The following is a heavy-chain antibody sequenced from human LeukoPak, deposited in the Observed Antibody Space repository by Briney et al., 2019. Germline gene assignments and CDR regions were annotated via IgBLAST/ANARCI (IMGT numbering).Heavy chain of an antibody. V-gene: IGHV1-18*01. CDR2: ISAYNGNT. CDR1: NYTFSSYG. J-gene: IGHJ4*02. D-gene: IGHD1-26*01. Sequence: ASVKVSCKASNYTFSSYGINWVRQAPGQGLEWMEWISAYNGNTNYAQKLQGRVTMTTDTSTSTAYMELRSLRSDDTAVYYCARAVGATWRAYFDYWGQGTLVTVSS. CDR3: ARAVGATWRAYFDY.